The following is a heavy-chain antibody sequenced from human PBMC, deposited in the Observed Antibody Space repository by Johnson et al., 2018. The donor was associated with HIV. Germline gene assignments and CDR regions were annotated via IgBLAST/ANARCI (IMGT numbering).Heavy chain of an antibody. CDR3: AKGYGGNGGAFDI. CDR2: IWFDGTNK. CDR1: GFTFSSYG. V-gene: IGHV3-33*06. Sequence: QMLLVESGGGVVQPGRSLRLSCVGSGFTFSSYGMHWVRQAPGKGLEWVAVIWFDGTNKYYADSVKGRFTISRDNSKNTLYLQMNSLRAEDTAVYYCAKGYGGNGGAFDIWGQGTMVTVSS. J-gene: IGHJ3*02. D-gene: IGHD4-23*01.